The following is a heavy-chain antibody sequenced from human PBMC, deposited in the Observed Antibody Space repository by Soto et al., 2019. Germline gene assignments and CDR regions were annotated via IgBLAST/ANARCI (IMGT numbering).Heavy chain of an antibody. D-gene: IGHD1-26*01. CDR1: GFTFSNAW. Sequence: TVGSLRLSCAASGFTFSNAWMSWVRQAPGKGLEWVGRINNDGTTTTYADSVKGRFTISRDDAKNKLYLEMNSLRVEDTAVYYCVRGYSGTYRIDYWGQGTPVTVSS. CDR2: INNDGTTT. J-gene: IGHJ4*02. V-gene: IGHV3-74*01. CDR3: VRGYSGTYRIDY.